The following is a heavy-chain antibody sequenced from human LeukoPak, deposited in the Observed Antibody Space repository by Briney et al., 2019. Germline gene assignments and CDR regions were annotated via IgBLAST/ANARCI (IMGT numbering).Heavy chain of an antibody. Sequence: GGSLRLSCAASGFNFNTYVMHWVRQAPGKGLEWVAVISYDGSYIFYADSVKGRFTISRDNSKNTLSMQMNSLRAEDTAVYFCAKHWYSSSSLSDYWGQGTLVTVSP. CDR3: AKHWYSSSSLSDY. CDR1: GFNFNTYV. J-gene: IGHJ4*02. D-gene: IGHD6-6*01. V-gene: IGHV3-30-3*02. CDR2: ISYDGSYI.